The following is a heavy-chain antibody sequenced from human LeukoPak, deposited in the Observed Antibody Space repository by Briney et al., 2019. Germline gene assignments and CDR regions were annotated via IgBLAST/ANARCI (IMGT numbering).Heavy chain of an antibody. V-gene: IGHV1-69*13. J-gene: IGHJ4*02. Sequence: SVKVSCKASGGTFSSYAISWVRQAPGQGLEWMGGIIPIFGTANYAQKFQGRVTITADESTSTASMELSSLRSEDTAVYYCARVAGIAAAGPFDYWGQGTLVTVSS. CDR3: ARVAGIAAAGPFDY. CDR1: GGTFSSYA. CDR2: IIPIFGTA. D-gene: IGHD6-13*01.